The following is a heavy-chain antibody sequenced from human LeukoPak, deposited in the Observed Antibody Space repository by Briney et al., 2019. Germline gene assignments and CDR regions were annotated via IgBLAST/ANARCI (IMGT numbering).Heavy chain of an antibody. D-gene: IGHD3-22*01. J-gene: IGHJ4*02. CDR1: GYTFTSYY. CDR3: ARVYDSSGFSVY. V-gene: IGHV1-2*02. CDR2: INPNSGGT. Sequence: ASVKVSCKASGYTFTSYYMHWVRQAPAQGLEWMGWINPNSGGTNYAQKFQGRVTMTRDTSISTAYMELSRLRSDDTAVYYCARVYDSSGFSVYWGQGTLVTVSS.